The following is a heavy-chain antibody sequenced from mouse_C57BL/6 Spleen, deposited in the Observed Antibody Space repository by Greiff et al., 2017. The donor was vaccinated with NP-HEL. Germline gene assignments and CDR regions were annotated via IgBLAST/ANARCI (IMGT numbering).Heavy chain of an antibody. CDR2: INPSNGGT. CDR3: ARGGYYGSSYEGFAY. J-gene: IGHJ3*01. V-gene: IGHV1-53*01. CDR1: GYTFTSYW. Sequence: VQLQPPGTELVKPGASVKLSCKASGYTFTSYWMHWVKQRPGQGLEWIGNINPSNGGTNYNEKFKSKATLTVDKSSSTAYMQLSSLTSEDSAVYYCARGGYYGSSYEGFAYWGQGTLVTVSA. D-gene: IGHD1-1*01.